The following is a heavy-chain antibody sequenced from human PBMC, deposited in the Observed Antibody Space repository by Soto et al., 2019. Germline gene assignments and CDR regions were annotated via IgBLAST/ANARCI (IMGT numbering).Heavy chain of an antibody. V-gene: IGHV4-59*11. CDR3: ARLYSAYYYYYMDV. D-gene: IGHD5-12*01. Sequence: NPSETLSLTCAVSGGSINSHYWSWVRQPPGKGLEWIGCVYNNGRTNYNPSLESRVTISLDTSKSQFSLTLSSVTAADTAVYYCARLYSAYYYYYMDVWGKGTTVTVSS. CDR2: VYNNGRT. J-gene: IGHJ6*03. CDR1: GGSINSHY.